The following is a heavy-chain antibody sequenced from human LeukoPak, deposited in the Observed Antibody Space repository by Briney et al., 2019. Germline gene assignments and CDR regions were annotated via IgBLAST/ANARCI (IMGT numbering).Heavy chain of an antibody. CDR1: GFTFSSYA. D-gene: IGHD4-17*01. J-gene: IGHJ3*02. CDR2: ISGSGGSP. CDR3: ATPTTVTTDI. V-gene: IGHV3-23*01. Sequence: GGSLRLSCAASGFTFSSYAMSWVRQAPGKGLEWVSSISGSGGSPYYAGSVKGRFTISRDNSKNTLYLQMNSLRAEDTAVYYCATPTTVTTDIWGQGTMVTVSS.